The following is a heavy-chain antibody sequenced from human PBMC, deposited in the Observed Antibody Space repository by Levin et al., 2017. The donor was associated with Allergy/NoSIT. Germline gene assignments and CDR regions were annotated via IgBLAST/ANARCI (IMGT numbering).Heavy chain of an antibody. J-gene: IGHJ5*02. CDR2: IKQDGSEK. CDR1: GFTFSSYW. CDR3: ARDCWVGATRCVNGWFDP. Sequence: SCAASGFTFSSYWMSWVRQAPGKGLEWVANIKQDGSEKYYVDSVKGRFTISRDNAKNSLYLQMNSLRAEDTAVYYCARDCWVGATRCVNGWFDPWGQGTLVTVSS. D-gene: IGHD1-26*01. V-gene: IGHV3-7*01.